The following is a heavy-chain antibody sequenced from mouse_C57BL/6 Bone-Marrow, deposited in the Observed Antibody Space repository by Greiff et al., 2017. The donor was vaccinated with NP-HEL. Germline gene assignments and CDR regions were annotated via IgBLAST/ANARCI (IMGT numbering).Heavy chain of an antibody. CDR3: ARDPDGYFSYYFDY. J-gene: IGHJ2*01. V-gene: IGHV1-55*01. CDR2: IYPGSGST. Sequence: VQLQQSGAELVKPGASVKMSCKASGYTFTSYWITWVKQRPGQGLEWIGDIYPGSGSTNYNEKFKSKATLTVDTSSSTAYMQLSSLTSEDSAVYSCARDPDGYFSYYFDYWGQGTTLTVSS. D-gene: IGHD2-3*01. CDR1: GYTFTSYW.